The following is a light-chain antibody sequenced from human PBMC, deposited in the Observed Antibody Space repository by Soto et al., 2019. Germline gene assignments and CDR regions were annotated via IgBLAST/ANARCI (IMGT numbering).Light chain of an antibody. J-gene: IGLJ2*01. CDR1: SSDVGTYNY. Sequence: QSALTQPASVSGSPGQSITISCTGSSSDVGTYNYVSWYQQHPGKAPKLMIYDVTKWASGVSSRFSGYKSGHTAYLTISGLQAEDEADYYCSSYTRSGTVLFGGGTQLTVL. CDR2: DVT. CDR3: SSYTRSGTVL. V-gene: IGLV2-14*03.